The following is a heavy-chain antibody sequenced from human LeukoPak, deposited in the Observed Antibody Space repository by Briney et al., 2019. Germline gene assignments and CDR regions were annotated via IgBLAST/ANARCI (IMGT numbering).Heavy chain of an antibody. Sequence: SETLSLTCAVSGDSITSYYWSWIRQPPGKGLERIGYIYYSGSTNYNPSLKSRVTISVDTSKKYLSLKLRSVTAADTAVYYCARGPSDSYGMGVWGQGTTVTVSS. V-gene: IGHV4-59*01. J-gene: IGHJ6*02. CDR1: GDSITSYY. CDR3: ARGPSDSYGMGV. CDR2: IYYSGST.